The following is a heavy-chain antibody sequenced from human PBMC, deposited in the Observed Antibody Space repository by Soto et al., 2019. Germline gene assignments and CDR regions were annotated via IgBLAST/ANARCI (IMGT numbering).Heavy chain of an antibody. Sequence: EVQLVESGGGLVQPGRSLRLSCAASGFTFDDYAMHWVRQAPGKGLEWVSGISWNSGSIGYADSVKGRFTISRDNAKNSLYLQMNSLRAEDTALYYCAKYGGLLWFGESDAFDIWGQGTMVTVSS. V-gene: IGHV3-9*01. CDR2: ISWNSGSI. J-gene: IGHJ3*02. CDR3: AKYGGLLWFGESDAFDI. D-gene: IGHD3-10*01. CDR1: GFTFDDYA.